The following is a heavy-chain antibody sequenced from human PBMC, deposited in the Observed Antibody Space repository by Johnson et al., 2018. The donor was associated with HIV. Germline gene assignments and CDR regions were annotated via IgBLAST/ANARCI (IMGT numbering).Heavy chain of an antibody. CDR1: GFTFDDYA. Sequence: VQLVESGGGLVQPGRSLRLSCAASGFTFDDYAMHWVRQAPGKGLEWVSGISWNSGSIGYADSVKGRFTISRDNSKNSLYLQMNSLRAEDTALYYCTKAQDSGSYRGGAFDIWGQGTMVTVSS. D-gene: IGHD1-26*01. CDR2: ISWNSGSI. CDR3: TKAQDSGSYRGGAFDI. V-gene: IGHV3-9*01. J-gene: IGHJ3*02.